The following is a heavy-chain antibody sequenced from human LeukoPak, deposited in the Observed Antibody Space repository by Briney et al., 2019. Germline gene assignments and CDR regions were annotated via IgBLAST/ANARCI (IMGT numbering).Heavy chain of an antibody. CDR3: ARDYDFWSGYYYY. J-gene: IGHJ4*02. V-gene: IGHV3-7*01. CDR2: IKQDGSEI. D-gene: IGHD3-3*01. CDR1: GFSFRSYW. Sequence: GGSLRLSCAASGFSFRSYWMSWVRQAPGKGLEWVANIKQDGSEIWYVDSVKGRFSISRDNAKNSLYLQMNSLRAEDTAVYYCARDYDFWSGYYYYWGQGTLVTVSS.